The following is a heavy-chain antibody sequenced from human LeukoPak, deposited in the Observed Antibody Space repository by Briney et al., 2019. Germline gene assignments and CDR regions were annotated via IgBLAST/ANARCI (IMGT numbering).Heavy chain of an antibody. CDR1: GFTFSNAW. CDR2: IYSDGRT. J-gene: IGHJ4*02. V-gene: IGHV3-66*01. D-gene: IGHD2-2*01. Sequence: GGSLRLSCAASGFTFSNAWMSWVRQAPGKGLEWVSAIYSDGRTYYADSVKGRFTISRDNSKNMLFLQMHSLRVEDTAVYHCAVGHYRSTPGWGQGTLVTVSS. CDR3: AVGHYRSTPG.